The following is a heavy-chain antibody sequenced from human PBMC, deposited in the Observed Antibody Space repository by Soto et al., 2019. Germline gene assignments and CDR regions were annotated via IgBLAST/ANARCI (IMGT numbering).Heavy chain of an antibody. V-gene: IGHV3-15*01. CDR2: ITSKSDRGRP. CDR1: GFSIGDVW. D-gene: IGHD2-15*01. Sequence: VSREASGFSIGDVWMSWFCQAPGKGLHWVGRITSKSDRGRPEYASPVRGRFTISRDDSKNTLYLQMNSRKTEDTAVYYRPTDLSRRAVVVGSTGYFNPWAQGTPATVPS. CDR3: PTDLSRRAVVVGSTGYFNP. J-gene: IGHJ5*02.